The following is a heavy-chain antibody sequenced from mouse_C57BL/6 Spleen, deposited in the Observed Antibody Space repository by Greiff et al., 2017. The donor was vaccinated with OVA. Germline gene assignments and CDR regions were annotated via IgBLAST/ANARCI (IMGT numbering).Heavy chain of an antibody. CDR3: ARGRGNYVDY. Sequence: EVQGVESGGGLVKPGGSLKLSCAASGFTFSDYGMHWVRQAPEKGLEWVAYISSGSSTIYSAATVKGRFTISRDNAKNTLFRQMTSLRSEDTAMYYCARGRGNYVDYWGQGTTRTVSS. D-gene: IGHD1-1*01. CDR1: GFTFSDYG. J-gene: IGHJ2*01. V-gene: IGHV5-17*01. CDR2: ISSGSSTI.